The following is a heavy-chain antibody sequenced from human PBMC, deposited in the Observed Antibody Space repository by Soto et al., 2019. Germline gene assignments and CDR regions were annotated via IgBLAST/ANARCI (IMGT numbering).Heavy chain of an antibody. CDR3: AKEDTVISHYYYYYGMDV. J-gene: IGHJ6*02. CDR2: ISGTGGIT. CDR1: GFTFSSYA. Sequence: EVQLLESGGGLVQPGGSLRLSCAASGFTFSSYAMNWVRQAPGKGLEWVSVISGTGGITYHADSVKGRFTISRDNSKNTLYLQMDSPRAEDTAAYFCAKEDTVISHYYYYYGMDVWGQGTTVTVSS. D-gene: IGHD4-4*01. V-gene: IGHV3-23*01.